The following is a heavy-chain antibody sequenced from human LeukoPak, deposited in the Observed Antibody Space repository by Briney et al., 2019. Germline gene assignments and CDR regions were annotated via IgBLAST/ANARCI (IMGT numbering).Heavy chain of an antibody. CDR2: ISSSGSTI. CDR3: AREDPATGNY. CDR1: GFTFSSYE. V-gene: IGHV3-48*03. J-gene: IGHJ4*02. Sequence: GGSLRLSCAASGFTFSSYEMNWVRQAPGKGLEWASYISSSGSTIYYADSVKGRFTISRDNAKNSLYLQMNSLRAEDTAVYYCAREDPATGNYWGQGTLVTVSS.